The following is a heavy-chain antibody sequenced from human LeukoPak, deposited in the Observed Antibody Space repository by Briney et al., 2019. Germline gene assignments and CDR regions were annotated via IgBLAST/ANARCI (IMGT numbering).Heavy chain of an antibody. V-gene: IGHV7-4-1*02. CDR2: INTNTGNP. J-gene: IGHJ4*02. CDR3: ARADKLERPYALGY. Sequence: EASVTVSCKASGYTFTSYAMNWVRQAPGQGLEWMGWINTNTGNPTYAQGFTGRFVFSLDTSVSTAYLQISSLKAEDTAVYYCARADKLERPYALGYWGQGTLVTVSS. D-gene: IGHD1-1*01. CDR1: GYTFTSYA.